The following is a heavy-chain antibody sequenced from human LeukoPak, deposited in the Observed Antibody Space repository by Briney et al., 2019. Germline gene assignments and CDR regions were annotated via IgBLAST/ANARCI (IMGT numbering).Heavy chain of an antibody. Sequence: SETLSLTCTVSGGSISSYYWSWIRQPPGKGLEWIGYIYYSGSTNYNPSLKSRVTISVDTSKNLFSLKLSSVTAADTAVYYCARMKALWFPLDYWGQGTLVTVSS. CDR2: IYYSGST. CDR3: ARMKALWFPLDY. J-gene: IGHJ4*02. D-gene: IGHD3-10*01. CDR1: GGSISSYY. V-gene: IGHV4-59*08.